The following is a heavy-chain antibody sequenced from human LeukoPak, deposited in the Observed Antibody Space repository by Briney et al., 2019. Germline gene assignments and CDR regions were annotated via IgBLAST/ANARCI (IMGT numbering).Heavy chain of an antibody. CDR3: TRESITGDRDFDY. CDR2: ISSGSRTV. D-gene: IGHD7-27*01. CDR1: GFTFSGYS. V-gene: IGHV3-48*01. Sequence: QPGGSLGLSCAASGFTFSGYSMNWVRQAPGKGLEWLSYISSGSRTVYYADSVKGRFTISRDNGRNSLFLLMNSLRADDTAVYYCTRESITGDRDFDYWGQGTLITVSS. J-gene: IGHJ4*02.